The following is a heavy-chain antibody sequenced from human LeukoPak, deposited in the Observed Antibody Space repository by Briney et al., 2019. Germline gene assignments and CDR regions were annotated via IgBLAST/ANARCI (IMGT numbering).Heavy chain of an antibody. Sequence: IGEINHSGSTNYNPSLKSRVTISVDTSKNQFSLKLSSVTAADTAVYYCARVSSAVVAPFDYWGQGTLVTVSS. D-gene: IGHD4-23*01. J-gene: IGHJ4*02. CDR2: INHSGST. CDR3: ARVSSAVVAPFDY. V-gene: IGHV4-34*01.